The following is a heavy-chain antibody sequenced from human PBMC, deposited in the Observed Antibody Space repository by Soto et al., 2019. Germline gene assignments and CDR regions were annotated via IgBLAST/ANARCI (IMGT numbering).Heavy chain of an antibody. D-gene: IGHD2-15*01. CDR1: GFTFSSYA. CDR3: AKTKDAEMRKKIDY. Sequence: EVQLLESGGGLVQPGGSLRLSCAASGFTFSSYAMSWVRQAPGKGLEWVSGITNSGGSTFYADSVKGRFTISRDNSKNTLELQMNSLRAEDTAVDYCAKTKDAEMRKKIDYWGQGTLVTVSS. CDR2: ITNSGGST. J-gene: IGHJ4*02. V-gene: IGHV3-23*01.